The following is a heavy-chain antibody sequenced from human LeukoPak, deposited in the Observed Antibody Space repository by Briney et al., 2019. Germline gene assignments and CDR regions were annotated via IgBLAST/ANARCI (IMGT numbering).Heavy chain of an antibody. CDR1: SGSISNSPYY. D-gene: IGHD3-10*01. CDR3: ARGFSVRGLMYYFDY. CDR2: IYYTGST. Sequence: SETLSLTCTVSSGSISNSPYYWGWIRQPPGKGLEWIVNIYYTGSTNYNPSLKSRVNISVDTTKNKFSLNLSAVAAGDGAVYYCARGFSVRGLMYYFDYWGQGTLVTVSS. V-gene: IGHV4-39*07. J-gene: IGHJ4*02.